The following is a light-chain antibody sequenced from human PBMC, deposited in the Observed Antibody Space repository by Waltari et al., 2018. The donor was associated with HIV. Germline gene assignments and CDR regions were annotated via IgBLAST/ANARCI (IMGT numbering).Light chain of an antibody. J-gene: IGKJ2*01. CDR1: QTLLYSDGYKY. CDR2: KTS. Sequence: IVMTQSPLSLPVTPGGSASISCRSSQTLLYSDGYKYLDWYQQKPGQSPRLLIYKTSNRAAGVSDRFSGSASGTDFTLRISRVEAEDVGVYYCMQALQAYSFGQGTKLEIK. V-gene: IGKV2-28*01. CDR3: MQALQAYS.